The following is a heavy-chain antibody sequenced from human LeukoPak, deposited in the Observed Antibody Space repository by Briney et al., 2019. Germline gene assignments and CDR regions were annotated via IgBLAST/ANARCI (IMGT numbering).Heavy chain of an antibody. CDR1: GFSLNTSGVG. CDR3: AHRRRTGLENWFDP. Sequence: ECGPSLVKLTQTLTLTLTFSGFSLNTSGVGVGWIRQPPGKALDWLALIYGNNDKRYSPSLKSRLTITKDTSKNQVVLTMTNMDPVDTATYFCAHRRRTGLENWFDPWGQGTLVTVSS. J-gene: IGHJ5*02. D-gene: IGHD1-1*01. CDR2: IYGNNDK. V-gene: IGHV2-5*01.